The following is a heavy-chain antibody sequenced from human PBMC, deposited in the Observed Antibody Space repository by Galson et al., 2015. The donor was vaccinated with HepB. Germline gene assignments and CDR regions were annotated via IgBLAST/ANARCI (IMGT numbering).Heavy chain of an antibody. Sequence: SVKVSCKASGYTFTGYYMHWVRQAPGQGLEWMGWINPNSGGTNYAQKFQGWVTMTRDTSISTAYMELSRLRSDDTAVYYCARGLQSGHWEVGWFDPWAREPWSPSPQ. CDR2: INPNSGGT. D-gene: IGHD1-26*01. CDR1: GYTFTGYY. V-gene: IGHV1-2*04. CDR3: ARGLQSGHWEVGWFDP. J-gene: IGHJ5*02.